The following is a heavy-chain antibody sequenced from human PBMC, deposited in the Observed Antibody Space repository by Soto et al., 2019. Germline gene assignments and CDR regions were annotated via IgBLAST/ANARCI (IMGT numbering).Heavy chain of an antibody. CDR2: IYYSGST. J-gene: IGHJ5*02. Sequence: LSLTCTVSGGSISSYYWSWIRQPPGKGLEWIGYIYYSGSTNYNPSLKSRVTISVDTSKNQFSLKLSSVTAADTAVYYCAREESSGWSYNWFDPWGQGTLVTVSS. CDR3: AREESSGWSYNWFDP. CDR1: GGSISSYY. D-gene: IGHD6-19*01. V-gene: IGHV4-59*01.